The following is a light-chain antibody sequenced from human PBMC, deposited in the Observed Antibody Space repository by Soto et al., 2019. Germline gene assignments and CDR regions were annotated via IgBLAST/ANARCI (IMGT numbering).Light chain of an antibody. CDR2: AAS. Sequence: QQKPGKAPKLQIYAASSLQSGVPSMFRGSGAGTDFTLTICRLQPEDFASYYFQQRYSTPYTFGKGNKLEIK. J-gene: IGKJ2*01. CDR3: QQRYSTPYT. V-gene: IGKV1-39*01.